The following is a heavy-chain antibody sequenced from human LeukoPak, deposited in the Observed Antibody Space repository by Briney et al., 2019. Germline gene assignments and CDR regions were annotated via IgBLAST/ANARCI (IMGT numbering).Heavy chain of an antibody. CDR1: GYTFTSYG. CDR3: ARDRANYYGSGSYYNEGYYYYGMDV. V-gene: IGHV1-18*01. CDR2: ISAYNGNT. D-gene: IGHD3-10*01. J-gene: IGHJ6*02. Sequence: ASVKVSCKASGYTFTSYGISWVRQAPGQGLEWMGWISAYNGNTNYAPKLQGRVTMTTDTSTSTAYMELRSLRSDDTAVYYCARDRANYYGSGSYYNEGYYYYGMDVWGQGTTVTVSS.